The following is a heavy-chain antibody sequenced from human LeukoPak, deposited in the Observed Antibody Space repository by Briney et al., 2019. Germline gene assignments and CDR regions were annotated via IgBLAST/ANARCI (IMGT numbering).Heavy chain of an antibody. D-gene: IGHD3-3*01. CDR3: ARDTNSGDFWSGYFVY. CDR2: ISAYNGNT. J-gene: IGHJ4*02. CDR1: GYTFTSYG. Sequence: GASVKVSCTASGYTFTSYGISWVRQAPGQGLEWMGWISAYNGNTNYAQKLQGRVTMTTDTSTSTAYMELRSRRSDDTAVYYCARDTNSGDFWSGYFVYWGQGTLSPSPQ. V-gene: IGHV1-18*01.